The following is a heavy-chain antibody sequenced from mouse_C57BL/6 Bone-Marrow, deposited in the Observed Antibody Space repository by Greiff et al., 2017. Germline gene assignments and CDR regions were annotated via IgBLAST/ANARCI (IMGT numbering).Heavy chain of an antibody. V-gene: IGHV8-8*01. D-gene: IGHD1-1*02. Sequence: QVTLKESGPGILQPSQTLSLTCSFSGFSLSTFGMGVGWIRQPSGKGLEWLAHIWWGDDKYYNSALKSRLTNPKDTSKHQVFLKIANVDTADTATYYCALIKVAWFAYWGQGTLVTVSA. CDR2: IWWGDDK. CDR3: ALIKVAWFAY. J-gene: IGHJ3*01. CDR1: GFSLSTFGMG.